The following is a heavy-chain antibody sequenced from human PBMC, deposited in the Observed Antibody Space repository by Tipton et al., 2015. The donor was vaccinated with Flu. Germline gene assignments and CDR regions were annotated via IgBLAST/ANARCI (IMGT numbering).Heavy chain of an antibody. CDR1: GGSFSNYY. CDR3: ARVDAGVFDY. Sequence: TLSLTCSVSGGSFSNYYWIWIRQPPGKGLEYIRDIFYTGSTNYNPSLKSRVTISRDTSKNRFSLRLTSVTAADTGVYYCARVDAGVFDYWGQGTLVTVSS. CDR2: IFYTGST. V-gene: IGHV4-59*01. J-gene: IGHJ4*02. D-gene: IGHD7-27*01.